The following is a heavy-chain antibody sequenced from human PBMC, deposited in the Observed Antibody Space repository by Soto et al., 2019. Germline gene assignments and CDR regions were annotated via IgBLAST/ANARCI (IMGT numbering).Heavy chain of an antibody. J-gene: IGHJ6*02. CDR3: AKGRGGWRNYGLDV. D-gene: IGHD6-19*01. V-gene: IGHV3-30*18. CDR2: ISYDGRNE. CDR1: GFTFSRYA. Sequence: QVKLVESGRGVVQPGRSLRLSCVASGFTFSRYAMDWVRQAPGKGLKWVAIISYDGRNEYYADSVKGRFTISRDNSKNTLYLQMNSLTPEDTAVYYCAKGRGGWRNYGLDVWGQGTTVTVSS.